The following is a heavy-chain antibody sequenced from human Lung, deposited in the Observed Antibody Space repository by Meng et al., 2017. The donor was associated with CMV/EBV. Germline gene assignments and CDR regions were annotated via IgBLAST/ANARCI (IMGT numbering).Heavy chain of an antibody. CDR3: ARDRKELWLAYYYYGMDV. Sequence: FTSYGISWVRQAPGQGLEWMGWISAYNGNTNYAQKLQGRVTMTTDTSTSTAYMELRSLRSDDTAVYYCARDRKELWLAYYYYGMDVWGQGTTVTVSS. J-gene: IGHJ6*02. V-gene: IGHV1-18*01. CDR2: ISAYNGNT. D-gene: IGHD1-7*01. CDR1: FTSYG.